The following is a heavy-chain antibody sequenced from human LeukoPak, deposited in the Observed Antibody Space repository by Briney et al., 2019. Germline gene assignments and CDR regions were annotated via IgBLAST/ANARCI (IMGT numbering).Heavy chain of an antibody. J-gene: IGHJ5*02. Sequence: ASVKVSCKASGYTFTGYYMHRVRQAPGQGLEWMGWINPNSGGTNYAQKFQGRVTMTRDTSISTAYMELSRLRSDDTAVYYCARVGVPAAIRTPYNWFDPWGQGTLVTVSS. CDR3: ARVGVPAAIRTPYNWFDP. CDR1: GYTFTGYY. CDR2: INPNSGGT. V-gene: IGHV1-2*02. D-gene: IGHD2-2*01.